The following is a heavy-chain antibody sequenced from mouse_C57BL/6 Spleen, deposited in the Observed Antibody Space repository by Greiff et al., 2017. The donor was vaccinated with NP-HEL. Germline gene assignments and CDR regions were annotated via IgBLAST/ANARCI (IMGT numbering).Heavy chain of an antibody. CDR2: IYPGSGNT. CDR1: GYSFTSYY. Sequence: QVQLQQSGPELVKPGASVKISCKASGYSFTSYYIHWVKQRPGQGLEWIGWIYPGSGNTKYNEKFKGKATLTADTSSSTAYMQLSSLTSEDSAVYYCSITTVVARYYFDYWGQGTTLTVSS. D-gene: IGHD1-1*01. CDR3: SITTVVARYYFDY. V-gene: IGHV1-66*01. J-gene: IGHJ2*01.